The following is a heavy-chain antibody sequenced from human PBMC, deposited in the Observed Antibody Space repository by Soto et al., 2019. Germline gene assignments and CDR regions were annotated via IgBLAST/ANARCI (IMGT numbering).Heavy chain of an antibody. V-gene: IGHV2-5*02. J-gene: IGHJ6*02. CDR2: IYWDDDK. CDR1: GFSLSTSGVG. CDR3: VNWDSSYVMDV. Sequence: QITLKEAGPPLVKPTQTLTLTCPFSGFSLSTSGVGVGCIRQPPGKALEWLALIYWDDDKRYSSSLKSRLTIQKDSTKNQVVLTMTNVEPVDTATYYCVNWDSSYVMDVWGQGTTVTVS. D-gene: IGHD6-13*01.